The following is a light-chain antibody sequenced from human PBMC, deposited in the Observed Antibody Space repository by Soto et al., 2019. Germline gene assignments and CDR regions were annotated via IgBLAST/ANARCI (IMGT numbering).Light chain of an antibody. CDR2: DAS. CDR3: QQRSNCPLT. J-gene: IGKJ4*01. Sequence: VLTQSPATLSLSPGERATLSCRASQSVSSYLAWYQQKPGQAPRLLIYDASNRATGIPARFSGSGSGTDFTLTISSLEPEDFAVYYCQQRSNCPLTFGGGTKVEIK. CDR1: QSVSSY. V-gene: IGKV3-11*01.